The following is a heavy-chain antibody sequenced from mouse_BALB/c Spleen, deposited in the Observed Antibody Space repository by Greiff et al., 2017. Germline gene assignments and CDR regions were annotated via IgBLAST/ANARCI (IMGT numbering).Heavy chain of an antibody. J-gene: IGHJ2*01. V-gene: IGHV2-2*02. Sequence: VQVVESGPGLVQPSQSLSITCTVSGFSLTSYCVHWVRQSPGKGLEWLGVIWSGGSTDYNAAFISRMSISKDNSKSQVFFKMNSLQANDTAIYYCARNFFDSYYFDYWGQGTTLTVSS. CDR3: ARNFFDSYYFDY. CDR2: IWSGGST. CDR1: GFSLTSYC. D-gene: IGHD2-4*01.